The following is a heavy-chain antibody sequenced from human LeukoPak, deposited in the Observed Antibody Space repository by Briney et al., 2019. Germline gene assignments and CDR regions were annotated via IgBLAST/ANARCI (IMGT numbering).Heavy chain of an antibody. D-gene: IGHD3-22*01. V-gene: IGHV1-2*02. Sequence: ASVNVSCKASGYTFTGYYMHWVRQAPGQGLEWMGWINPNSGGTNYAQKFQGRVTMTRDTSIGTAYMELSRLRSDDTAVYYCARDTVYDSSGYYWNYFDYWGQGTLVTVSS. CDR3: ARDTVYDSSGYYWNYFDY. CDR2: INPNSGGT. CDR1: GYTFTGYY. J-gene: IGHJ4*02.